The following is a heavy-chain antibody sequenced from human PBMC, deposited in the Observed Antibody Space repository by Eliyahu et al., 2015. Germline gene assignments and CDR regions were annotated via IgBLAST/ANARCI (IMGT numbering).Heavy chain of an antibody. CDR3: ARGDLPYDAFDI. J-gene: IGHJ3*02. CDR2: IYYSGST. Sequence: QVQLQESGPGLVKPSETXSLTCTVSGGSISSYSWSWIRQPPGKGLEWIAYIYYSGSTNYNPSLKSRVTISLDTSKNQFSLRLSSVTAADTAVYYCARGDLPYDAFDIWGQGTMVTVSS. D-gene: IGHD3-16*01. V-gene: IGHV4-59*08. CDR1: GGSISSYS.